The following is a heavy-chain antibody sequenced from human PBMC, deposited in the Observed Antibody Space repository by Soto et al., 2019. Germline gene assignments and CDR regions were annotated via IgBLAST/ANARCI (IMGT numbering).Heavy chain of an antibody. V-gene: IGHV1-2*02. Sequence: QEQLVQSGAEVKKPGASLKVSCKASGYTFTDYYIHWVRQAPGQGLEWVGWINPDSGGTNLAQRFQGRVTMTSDTPISTAYMEWSSLKSDDTAGYYCAIRTGQLAIISEFDGDWFFEVWGRGTLVTVSS. CDR1: GYTFTDYY. J-gene: IGHJ2*01. D-gene: IGHD2-2*01. CDR2: INPDSGGT. CDR3: AIRTGQLAIISEFDGDWFFEV.